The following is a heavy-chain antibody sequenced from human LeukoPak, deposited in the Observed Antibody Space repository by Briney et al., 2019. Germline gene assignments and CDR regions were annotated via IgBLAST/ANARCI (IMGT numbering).Heavy chain of an antibody. CDR1: GFTFNTYW. CDR2: ILNDGGST. J-gene: IGHJ4*02. D-gene: IGHD5-18*01. Sequence: LAGGSLILSCAASGFTFNTYWMHWVRQAPGEGPVWVAHILNDGGSTSYADSVKGRFIISRDNAKNTLSLQMNSLRAEDTAVYYCVRHNYGYDYWGQGTPVTVSS. CDR3: VRHNYGYDY. V-gene: IGHV3-74*01.